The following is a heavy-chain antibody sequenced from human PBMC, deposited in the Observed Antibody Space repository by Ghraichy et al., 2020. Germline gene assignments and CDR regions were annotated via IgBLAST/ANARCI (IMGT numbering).Heavy chain of an antibody. CDR1: GFTFSSYW. V-gene: IGHV3-7*03. CDR2: IKQDGSEK. D-gene: IGHD6-13*01. Sequence: LTCAASGFTFSSYWMSWVRQAPGKGLEWVANIKQDGSEKYYVDSVKGRFTISRDNAKNSLYLQMNSLRAEDTAVYYCARDDSSSWYEAAADYWGQGTLVTVSS. J-gene: IGHJ4*02. CDR3: ARDDSSSWYEAAADY.